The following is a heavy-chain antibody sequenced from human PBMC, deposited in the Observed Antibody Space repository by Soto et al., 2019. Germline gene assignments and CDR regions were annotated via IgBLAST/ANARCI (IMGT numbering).Heavy chain of an antibody. CDR1: GFTFSAYN. J-gene: IGHJ4*02. V-gene: IGHV3-21*01. D-gene: IGHD2-2*01. Sequence: GGSLRLSCAASGFTFSAYNMNWVRQPPGKGLEWVSSITSSSSSIYYADSLKGRFTISRDNAKNSVSLQMNSLRAEDTAVYYCAREDSIIIPAVSDFWGQGTLVTVSS. CDR3: AREDSIIIPAVSDF. CDR2: ITSSSSSI.